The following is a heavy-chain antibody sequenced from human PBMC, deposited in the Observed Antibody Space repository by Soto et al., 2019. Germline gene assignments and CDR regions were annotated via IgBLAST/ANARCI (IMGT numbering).Heavy chain of an antibody. V-gene: IGHV1-69*13. Sequence: SVKVSCKASGGTFSSYAISWVRQAPGQGLEWMGGIIPIFGTANYAQKFQGRVTITADESTSTAYMELSSLRSEDTAVYYCASVGATPYYYYGMDVWGQGTTVTVSS. CDR1: GGTFSSYA. CDR2: IIPIFGTA. J-gene: IGHJ6*02. CDR3: ASVGATPYYYYGMDV. D-gene: IGHD1-26*01.